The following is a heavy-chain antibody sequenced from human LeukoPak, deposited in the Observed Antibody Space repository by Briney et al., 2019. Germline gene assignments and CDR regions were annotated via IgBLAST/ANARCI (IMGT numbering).Heavy chain of an antibody. V-gene: IGHV3-23*01. Sequence: GGSLRLPCAASGFTFSSYAMSWVRQAPGKGLEWVSAISGSGGSTYYADSVKGRFTISRDNSKNTLYLQMNSLRAEDTAVYYYATSLNCSSTSCSPDYWGQGTLVTVSS. J-gene: IGHJ4*02. CDR1: GFTFSSYA. CDR3: ATSLNCSSTSCSPDY. CDR2: ISGSGGST. D-gene: IGHD2-2*01.